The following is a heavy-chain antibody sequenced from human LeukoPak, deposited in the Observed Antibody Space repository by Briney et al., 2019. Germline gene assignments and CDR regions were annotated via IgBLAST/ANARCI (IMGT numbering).Heavy chain of an antibody. V-gene: IGHV4-30-4*01. CDR1: GGSISSGDYY. J-gene: IGHJ4*02. CDR2: TYYRGST. Sequence: SETLSLTCTVSGGSISSGDYYWSWIRQPPGQGLEWIGYTYYRGSTYYNPSLKSRVIISADTSKNQFSLKLSSMTAADTAVYYCARERTYYFDYWGQGTQVTVSS. CDR3: ARERTYYFDY.